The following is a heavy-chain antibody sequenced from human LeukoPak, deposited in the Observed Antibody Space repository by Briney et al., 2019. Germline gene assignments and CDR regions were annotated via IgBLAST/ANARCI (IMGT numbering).Heavy chain of an antibody. CDR3: ARVDEVGQLSAPPFYYYMDV. D-gene: IGHD1-1*01. Sequence: SETLSLTCTVSGGSISRYYWSWIRQPAGKGLEWIGGIYSSGSTRYSPSFESRVTMTVDTSKNQFSLKLTSVTAADTAIYYCARVDEVGQLSAPPFYYYMDVWGKGKSVTVSS. J-gene: IGHJ6*03. CDR1: GGSISRYY. V-gene: IGHV4-4*07. CDR2: IYSSGST.